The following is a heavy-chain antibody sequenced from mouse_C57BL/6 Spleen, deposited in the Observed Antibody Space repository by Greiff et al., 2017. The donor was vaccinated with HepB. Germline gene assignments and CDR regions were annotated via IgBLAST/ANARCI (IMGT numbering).Heavy chain of an antibody. J-gene: IGHJ1*03. CDR2: ISSGGDYT. V-gene: IGHV5-9-1*02. CDR1: GFTFSSYA. CDR3: TRERDANDFDV. Sequence: EVKLVESGAGLVKPGGSLKLSCAASGFTFSSYAMSWVRQTPEKRLEWVAYISSGGDYTYYADTVKGRFTISRDNARNTLYLQMSSLKSEDTAMYYCTRERDANDFDVWGKGTTVTVSS. D-gene: IGHD2-3*01.